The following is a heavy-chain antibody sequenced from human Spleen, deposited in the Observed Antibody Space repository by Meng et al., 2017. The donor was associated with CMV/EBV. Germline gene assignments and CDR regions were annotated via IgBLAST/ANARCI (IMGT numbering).Heavy chain of an antibody. D-gene: IGHD6-6*01. J-gene: IGHJ6*02. CDR2: ISSSGTSI. Sequence: LSLTCTLSGGSISSTAYYWGWVRQAPGKGLEWVSYISSSGTSIYYADSMKRRFTISRANAKSSLYLQVNSLRAEDTAVYYCARLYSSSSGKGMDVWGQGTTVTVSS. CDR1: GGSISSTAYY. V-gene: IGHV3-48*03. CDR3: ARLYSSSSGKGMDV.